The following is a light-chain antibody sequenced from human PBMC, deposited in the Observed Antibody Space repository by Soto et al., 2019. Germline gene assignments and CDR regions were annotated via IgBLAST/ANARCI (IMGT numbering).Light chain of an antibody. CDR3: ASWDDSLSSHV. CDR2: SND. Sequence: QSVLTQPPSASWTPGHRFTISFSGSTSNIGSNTVTWYQQFPGAAPRLLIHSNDQRPSGVPDRFSGSKSGTSSSLALSGLKSEDEADYYCASWDDSLSSHVFGGGTKVTVL. CDR1: TSNIGSNT. V-gene: IGLV1-44*01. J-gene: IGLJ1*01.